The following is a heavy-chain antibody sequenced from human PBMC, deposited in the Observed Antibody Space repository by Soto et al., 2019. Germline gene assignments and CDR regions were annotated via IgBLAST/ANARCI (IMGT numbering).Heavy chain of an antibody. J-gene: IGHJ6*02. V-gene: IGHV2-70*01. Sequence: SGPTLVNPTQTLTLTCTFSGFSLSTSGMCVSWIRQPPGKALECLALIDWDDDKYYSTSLKTRLTISKDTSKNQVVLTMNNMDPVDKATYYCARIPIGIRTGLFSPNYYYYGMDVCDQVSTVPVS. CDR1: GFSLSTSGMC. CDR3: ARIPIGIRTGLFSPNYYYYGMDV. D-gene: IGHD3-10*01. CDR2: IDWDDDK.